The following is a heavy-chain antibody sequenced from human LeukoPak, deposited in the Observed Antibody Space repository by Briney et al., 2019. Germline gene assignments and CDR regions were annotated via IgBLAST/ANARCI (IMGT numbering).Heavy chain of an antibody. CDR2: INPNTGGA. Sequence: ASVKVSCKASGYTFTGYYIHWVRQAPGQGLECMGWINPNTGGANYVQKFQGRVTMTRDTSISTAYMELSRLTSDDTAVYYCARVARGRDNSGYYWSWFDPWGQGTLVTVFS. J-gene: IGHJ5*02. V-gene: IGHV1-2*02. CDR1: GYTFTGYY. CDR3: ARVARGRDNSGYYWSWFDP. D-gene: IGHD3-22*01.